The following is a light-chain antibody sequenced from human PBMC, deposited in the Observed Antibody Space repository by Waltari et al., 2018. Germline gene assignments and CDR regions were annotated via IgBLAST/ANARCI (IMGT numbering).Light chain of an antibody. CDR3: STCDSSLTGYV. CDR1: SNDVGNHG. Sequence: QAGLTQPPSVSKGLRQTATLTCTGNSNDVGNHGTAWLQQHPGHPPKLLSYRNNNRPSGISERFSASRSGNTASLTITGLQPEDEADYYCSTCDSSLTGYVFGSGTKVTVL. J-gene: IGLJ1*01. V-gene: IGLV10-54*01. CDR2: RNN.